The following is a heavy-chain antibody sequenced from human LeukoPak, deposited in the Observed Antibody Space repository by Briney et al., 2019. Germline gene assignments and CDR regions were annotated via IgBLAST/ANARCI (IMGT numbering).Heavy chain of an antibody. D-gene: IGHD2-2*01. CDR1: GYTFTAYY. Sequence: ASVKVSCKASGYTFTAYYMHWVRQAPGQGLEWMGWISAYNGNTNYAQKLQGRVTMTTDTSTSTAYMELRSLRSDDTAVYYCAGVGDCSSTSCYDYYYYGMDVWGQGTTVTVSS. J-gene: IGHJ6*02. CDR2: ISAYNGNT. V-gene: IGHV1-18*01. CDR3: AGVGDCSSTSCYDYYYYGMDV.